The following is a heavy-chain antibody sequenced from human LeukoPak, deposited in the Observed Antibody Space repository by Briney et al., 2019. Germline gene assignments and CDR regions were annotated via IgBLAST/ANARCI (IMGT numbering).Heavy chain of an antibody. D-gene: IGHD6-13*01. CDR3: ARGYSSSWLGYFDY. J-gene: IGHJ4*02. V-gene: IGHV3-30*03. CDR2: VSSDGSNR. Sequence: VGSLRLSCAASGFTFSSYGIHWVRQAPGKGLEWVAVVSSDGSNRYYQDSVKGRFTISRDTSKNMVYLQMNSLGAEDTAVYYCARGYSSSWLGYFDYWGQGALGSVSS. CDR1: GFTFSSYG.